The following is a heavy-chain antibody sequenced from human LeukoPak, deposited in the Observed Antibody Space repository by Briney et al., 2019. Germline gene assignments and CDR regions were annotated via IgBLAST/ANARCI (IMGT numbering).Heavy chain of an antibody. D-gene: IGHD3-10*01. J-gene: IGHJ4*02. V-gene: IGHV3-30*18. CDR3: AKELSGGSGFDY. CDR1: GFTFSSYG. CDR2: ISYDGSNE. Sequence: GGSLRLSCAASGFTFSSYGMHWVRQAPGKGLEWAAGISYDGSNEYYADSVKGRFTISRDQSKNTLFLQMNSLRAEDMAVYYCAKELSGGSGFDYWGQGTLVTVSS.